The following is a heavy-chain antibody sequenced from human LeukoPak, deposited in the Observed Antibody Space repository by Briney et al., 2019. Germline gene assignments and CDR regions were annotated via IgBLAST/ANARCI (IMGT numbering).Heavy chain of an antibody. V-gene: IGHV3-21*01. CDR2: ISSSSSYI. CDR3: ARCGGSCFPDY. D-gene: IGHD2-15*01. J-gene: IGHJ4*02. CDR1: GFTFSSYT. Sequence: GGSLRLSCAASGFTFSSYTMNWVRQAPGKGLEWVSSISSSSSYISYADSVKGRFTISRDNAKNSLYLQMNSLRAEDTAVYYCARCGGSCFPDYWGQGTLVTVSS.